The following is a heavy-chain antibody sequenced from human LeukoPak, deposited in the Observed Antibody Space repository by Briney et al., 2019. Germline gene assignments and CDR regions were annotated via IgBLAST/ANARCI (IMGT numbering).Heavy chain of an antibody. V-gene: IGHV1-46*02. CDR2: INPSGGST. J-gene: IGHJ5*02. CDR3: ARGDKTSSWFDP. CDR1: GYTFNTYG. Sequence: ASVKVSCKASGYTFNTYGITWVRQAPGQGLEWMGIINPSGGSTTYAQKFQGRVTMTRDKSTSTVYMELSSLRYEDTAVYYCARGDKTSSWFDPWGQGTLVTVSS.